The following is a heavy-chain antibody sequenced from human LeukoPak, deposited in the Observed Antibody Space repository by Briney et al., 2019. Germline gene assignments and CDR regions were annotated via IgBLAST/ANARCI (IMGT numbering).Heavy chain of an antibody. D-gene: IGHD2-2*01. V-gene: IGHV1-2*02. J-gene: IGHJ4*02. CDR2: IHPNNGGT. Sequence: ASVKVSFKASGYTFTGYYMHWVRQAPGQGLEWMGWIHPNNGGTNYAQNFQGRVTMTRDTSISTAYMELSRLRSDDTAVYYCARLEGYCSSTSCYAESRVDFWGQGTLVTVSS. CDR1: GYTFTGYY. CDR3: ARLEGYCSSTSCYAESRVDF.